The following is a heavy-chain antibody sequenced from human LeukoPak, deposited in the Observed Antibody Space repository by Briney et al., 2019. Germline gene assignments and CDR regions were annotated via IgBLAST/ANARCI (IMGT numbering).Heavy chain of an antibody. Sequence: SETLSPTCTVSGGSISSGDYYWSWIRQPPGKGLEWIGYIYYSGSTYYNPSLKSRVTISVDTSKNQFSLKLSSVTAADTAVYYCARAVGDFWSGYSAFDIWGQGTMVTVSS. CDR3: ARAVGDFWSGYSAFDI. CDR1: GGSISSGDYY. J-gene: IGHJ3*02. CDR2: IYYSGST. V-gene: IGHV4-30-4*08. D-gene: IGHD3-3*01.